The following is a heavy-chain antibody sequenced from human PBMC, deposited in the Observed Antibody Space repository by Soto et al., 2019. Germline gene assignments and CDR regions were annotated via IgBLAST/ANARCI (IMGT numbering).Heavy chain of an antibody. D-gene: IGHD3-10*01. J-gene: IGHJ4*02. CDR1: GGTFNTYA. CDR2: ISPRFGAA. V-gene: IGHV1-69*19. Sequence: QVQLVQSGAEMKKPGASVKISCQSSGGTFNTYAMNWVRQAPGQGPEWMGDISPRFGAANYAPKFQVRVTITADESTGTSYMQLSSLTSEDKALYFCAREVQVHAPAFVYWGQGPVVTVS. CDR3: AREVQVHAPAFVY.